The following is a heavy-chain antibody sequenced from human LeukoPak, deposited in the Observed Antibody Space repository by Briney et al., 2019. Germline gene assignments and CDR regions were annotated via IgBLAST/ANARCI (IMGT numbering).Heavy chain of an antibody. J-gene: IGHJ4*02. Sequence: SETLSLTCAVSGYSISSGYYWGWIRQPPGKGLEWIGSIYHSGSTYYNPSLKSRVTISVDTSKNQFSLKLSSVTAADTAVYYCARDLSSGWYSIYYFDYWGQGTLVTVSS. V-gene: IGHV4-38-2*02. CDR1: GYSISSGYY. D-gene: IGHD6-13*01. CDR2: IYHSGST. CDR3: ARDLSSGWYSIYYFDY.